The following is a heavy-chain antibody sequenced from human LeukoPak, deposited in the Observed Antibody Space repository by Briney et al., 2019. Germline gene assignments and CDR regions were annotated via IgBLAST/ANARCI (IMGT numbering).Heavy chain of an antibody. CDR1: GYTLTELS. D-gene: IGHD3-9*01. CDR3: ARLRYFDWTLDY. CDR2: FDPEDGET. V-gene: IGHV1-24*01. Sequence: ASVKVSCKVSGYTLTELSMHWVRQAPGKGLEWMGGFDPEDGETIYAQKFRGRVTMTEDTSTDTAYMELSSLRSEDTAVYYCARLRYFDWTLDYWGQGTLVTVSS. J-gene: IGHJ4*02.